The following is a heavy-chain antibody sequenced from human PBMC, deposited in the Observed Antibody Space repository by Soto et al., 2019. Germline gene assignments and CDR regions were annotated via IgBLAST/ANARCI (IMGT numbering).Heavy chain of an antibody. D-gene: IGHD3-3*01. CDR2: ISGSGGST. CDR3: AKDRALGRFLEWLAGDYFDY. V-gene: IGHV3-23*01. Sequence: GGSLRLSCAASGFTFSSYAMSWVRQAPGKGLEWVSAISGSGGSTYYADSVKGRFTISRDNSKNTLYLQMNSLRAEDTAVYYCAKDRALGRFLEWLAGDYFDYWGQGTLVTVSS. J-gene: IGHJ4*02. CDR1: GFTFSSYA.